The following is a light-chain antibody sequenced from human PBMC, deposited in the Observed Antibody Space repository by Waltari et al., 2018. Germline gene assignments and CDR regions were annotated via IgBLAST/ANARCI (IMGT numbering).Light chain of an antibody. CDR1: SSNIGAGYD. CDR2: GNR. Sequence: QSVLTQPPSVSGAPGQRVIISCTGSSSNIGAGYDVHWYQQFPGIAPKLLIYGNRNRPSGVPDRFSGSKSCTSASLVISGLQAEDEADYYCQSYDNTLSGSHVVFGGGTKLTVL. J-gene: IGLJ2*01. CDR3: QSYDNTLSGSHVV. V-gene: IGLV1-40*01.